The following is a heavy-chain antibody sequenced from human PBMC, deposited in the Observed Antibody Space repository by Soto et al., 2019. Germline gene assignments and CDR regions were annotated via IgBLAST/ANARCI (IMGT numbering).Heavy chain of an antibody. V-gene: IGHV3-48*02. J-gene: IGHJ3*02. CDR2: ISSSSSTI. Sequence: PGGSLRLSCAASGFTFSSYSMNWVRQAPGKGLEWVSCISSSSSTIYYADSVKGRFTISRDNSKNTLYLQMNSLRDDDTAVYYCAKVSSSIWSDAFDIWGRGTMVTVSS. CDR3: AKVSSSIWSDAFDI. D-gene: IGHD6-13*01. CDR1: GFTFSSYS.